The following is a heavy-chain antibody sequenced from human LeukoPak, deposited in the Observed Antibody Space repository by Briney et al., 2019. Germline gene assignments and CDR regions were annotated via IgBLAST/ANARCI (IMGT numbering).Heavy chain of an antibody. CDR3: AREGRSSTPGY. J-gene: IGHJ4*02. CDR2: ISSSGST. Sequence: PSETLSLTCTVSGGSISSYYWSWIRQPAGKGREWIGRISSSGSTDYNPSLKSRLTISVDTSKTQFSLKLSSVTAADTAVYYCAREGRSSTPGYWGQGTLVTVSS. V-gene: IGHV4-4*07. D-gene: IGHD2-15*01. CDR1: GGSISSYY.